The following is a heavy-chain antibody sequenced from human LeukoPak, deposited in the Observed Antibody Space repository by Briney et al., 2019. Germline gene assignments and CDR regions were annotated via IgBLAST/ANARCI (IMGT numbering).Heavy chain of an antibody. CDR1: GFNFKNYD. J-gene: IGHJ4*02. D-gene: IGHD3-16*01. CDR2: IGTVTDT. Sequence: GGSLRLSCAASGFNFKNYDFHWVRQAAGKRLEWVSGIGTVTDTFYLDSVEGRFTISRENAKNSFYLQMNGLRAGDTAVYYCARGWGGHGRSWGALDFWGQGILVTASS. CDR3: ARGWGGHGRSWGALDF. V-gene: IGHV3-13*01.